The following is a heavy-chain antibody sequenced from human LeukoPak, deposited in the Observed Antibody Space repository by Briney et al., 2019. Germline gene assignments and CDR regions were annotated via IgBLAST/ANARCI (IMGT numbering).Heavy chain of an antibody. D-gene: IGHD5-18*01. CDR1: GYTFTGYY. CDR2: INPNTGDT. CDR3: ARDPGYSYAVDY. V-gene: IGHV1-2*06. Sequence: ASVKVSCKASGYTFTGYYMHWVRQAPGQGLEWMGRINPNTGDTEYVQKFQGRVTMTRDTSISTAYVELTRLRSDDTAIYYCARDPGYSYAVDYWGQGTLVTVSS. J-gene: IGHJ4*02.